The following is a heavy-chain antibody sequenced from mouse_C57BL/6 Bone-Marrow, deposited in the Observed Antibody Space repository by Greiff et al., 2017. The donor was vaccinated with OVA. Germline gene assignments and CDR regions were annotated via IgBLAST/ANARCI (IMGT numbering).Heavy chain of an antibody. CDR1: GYTFTDHT. D-gene: IGHD1-1*01. Sequence: QVQLQQSDAELVKPGASVKISCKVSGYTFTDHTIHWMKQRPEQGLEWIGYIYPRDGSTKYNEKFKGKATLTADKSSSTAYMQLNSLTSEDSAVYFCARYYYGSSRGWYFDVWGTGTTVTVSS. V-gene: IGHV1-78*01. CDR3: ARYYYGSSRGWYFDV. CDR2: IYPRDGST. J-gene: IGHJ1*03.